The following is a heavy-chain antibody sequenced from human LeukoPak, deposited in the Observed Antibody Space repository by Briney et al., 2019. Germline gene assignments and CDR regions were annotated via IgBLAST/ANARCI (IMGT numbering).Heavy chain of an antibody. J-gene: IGHJ5*02. D-gene: IGHD6-13*01. Sequence: PSETLSLTCTVSGGSISSYYWSWIRQPPGKGLEWIGYIYYSGSTNYNPSLKSRVTISVDTSKNQFSLKLSSVTAADTAVYYCVRDRQQPSGFDPWGQGTLVTVSS. CDR2: IYYSGST. CDR1: GGSISSYY. CDR3: VRDRQQPSGFDP. V-gene: IGHV4-59*01.